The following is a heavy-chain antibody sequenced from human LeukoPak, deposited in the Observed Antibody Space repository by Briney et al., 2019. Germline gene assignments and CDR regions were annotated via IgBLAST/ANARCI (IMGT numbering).Heavy chain of an antibody. J-gene: IGHJ3*02. Sequence: SVKVPCKASGFTFTSSAMQWVRQARGQRLEWIGWIVVGGGNTNYAQKFQERVTITRDMSTSTAYMELSSLRSEDTAVYYCAAEEYCSGGSCFDAFDIWGQGTMVTVSS. CDR3: AAEEYCSGGSCFDAFDI. V-gene: IGHV1-58*02. CDR1: GFTFTSSA. CDR2: IVVGGGNT. D-gene: IGHD2-15*01.